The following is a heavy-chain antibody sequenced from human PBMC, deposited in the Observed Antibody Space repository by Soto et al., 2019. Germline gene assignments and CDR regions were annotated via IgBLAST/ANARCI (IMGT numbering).Heavy chain of an antibody. V-gene: IGHV3-23*01. CDR3: AKDPSS. J-gene: IGHJ1*01. CDR1: GFTFSNYA. CDR2: IGPSGDYT. Sequence: GGSLRLSCAASGFTFSNYAMSWVRQAPGKGLEWVSTIGPSGDYTYYADSVKGRFTIPRDNSKNTLYLQMNSLRAEDTAIYYCAKDPSSWGQGTPVTVSS.